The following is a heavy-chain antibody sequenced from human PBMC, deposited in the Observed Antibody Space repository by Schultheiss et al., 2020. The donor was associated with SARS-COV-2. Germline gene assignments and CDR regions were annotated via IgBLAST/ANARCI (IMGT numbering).Heavy chain of an antibody. V-gene: IGHV4-4*07. D-gene: IGHD2-15*01. CDR3: ARYCSGGSCYAWDAFDI. J-gene: IGHJ3*02. CDR2: IYTSGST. CDR1: GGSISSYY. Sequence: SETLSLTCTVSGGSISSYYWSWIRQPAGKGLEWIGRIYTSGSTNYNPSLKSRVTMSVDTSKNQFSLKLISVTAADTAVYYCARYCSGGSCYAWDAFDIWGQGTMVTVSS.